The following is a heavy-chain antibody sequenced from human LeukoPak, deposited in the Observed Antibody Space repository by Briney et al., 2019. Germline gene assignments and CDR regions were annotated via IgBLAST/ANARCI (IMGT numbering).Heavy chain of an antibody. CDR2: ISAYNGNT. Sequence: ASVKVSCKASGYTFTSYGISWVRQAPGQGLEWMGWISAYNGNTNYAQKLQGRVTMTTDTSTSTAYMELRSLRSDDTAVYYCARGGYDILTLGPYYYGMDVWGQGTTVTVSS. CDR3: ARGGYDILTLGPYYYGMDV. D-gene: IGHD3-9*01. J-gene: IGHJ6*02. CDR1: GYTFTSYG. V-gene: IGHV1-18*01.